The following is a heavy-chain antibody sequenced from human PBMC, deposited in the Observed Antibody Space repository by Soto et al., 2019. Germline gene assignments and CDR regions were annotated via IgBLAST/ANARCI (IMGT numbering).Heavy chain of an antibody. V-gene: IGHV3-23*01. CDR2: ISGSGGST. Sequence: PGESLRLSCAASGFTFSSYAMSWVRQAPGKGMEWVSAISGSGGSTYYADSVKGRFTISRDNSKNTLYLQMNSLRAEDTAVYYCANFPYYDLLTGYYYVVPYFVHPFDYWGQGTLVTVSS. J-gene: IGHJ4*02. CDR1: GFTFSSYA. CDR3: ANFPYYDLLTGYYYVVPYFVHPFDY. D-gene: IGHD3-9*01.